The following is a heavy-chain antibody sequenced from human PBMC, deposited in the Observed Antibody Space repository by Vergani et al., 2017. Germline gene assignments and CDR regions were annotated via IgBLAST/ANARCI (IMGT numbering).Heavy chain of an antibody. D-gene: IGHD2-21*02. Sequence: QVQLVQSGAEVKKPGASVKVSCKASGYTFTSYGISWVRQAPGQGLEWMGWISAYNGNTNYAQKLQDRVTMTADTSTSTAYMELTSLRSQDTAVYYCARDPRGYGGDPEDYYYGMDVWGEGTTVTVSS. V-gene: IGHV1-18*04. CDR3: ARDPRGYGGDPEDYYYGMDV. J-gene: IGHJ6*02. CDR2: ISAYNGNT. CDR1: GYTFTSYG.